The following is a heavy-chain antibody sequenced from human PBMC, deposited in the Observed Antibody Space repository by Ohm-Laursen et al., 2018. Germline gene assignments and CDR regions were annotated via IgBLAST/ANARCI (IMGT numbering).Heavy chain of an antibody. Sequence: SLRLSCTASGFTFSAYGMHWVRQAPGKGLEWVADIWYDGVNKYYADSVKGRFTISRDNSKNTVYLQMNSLRAEDTAVYYCAKTPETYYFDYWGQGTLVTVSS. V-gene: IGHV3-33*06. CDR1: GFTFSAYG. CDR3: AKTPETYYFDY. CDR2: IWYDGVNK. J-gene: IGHJ4*02.